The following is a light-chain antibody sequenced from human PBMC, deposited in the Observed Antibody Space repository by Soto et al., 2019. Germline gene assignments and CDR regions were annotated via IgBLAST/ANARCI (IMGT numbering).Light chain of an antibody. Sequence: EIVMTQSPGTLSLSPGERATLSCRASQSVSGTYLAWSQQKPGQAPSLLMYGASRRATGIPERFSGSGSGTDFTLTISRLEPDDFAVYYCQQYARSPRTFGQGTKVDI. CDR3: QQYARSPRT. J-gene: IGKJ1*01. CDR2: GAS. CDR1: QSVSGTY. V-gene: IGKV3-20*01.